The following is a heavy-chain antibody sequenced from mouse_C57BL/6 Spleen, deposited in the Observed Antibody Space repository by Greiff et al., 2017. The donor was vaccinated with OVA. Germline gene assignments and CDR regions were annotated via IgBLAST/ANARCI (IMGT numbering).Heavy chain of an antibody. V-gene: IGHV1-42*01. Sequence: EVKVVESGPELVKPGASVKISCKASGYSFTGYYMNWVKQSPEKSLEWIGEINPSTGGTTYNQKFKAKATLTVDKSSSTAYMQLKSLTSEDSAVYYCARGRDYYGSSPDYWGQGTTLTVSS. D-gene: IGHD1-1*01. J-gene: IGHJ2*01. CDR2: INPSTGGT. CDR1: GYSFTGYY. CDR3: ARGRDYYGSSPDY.